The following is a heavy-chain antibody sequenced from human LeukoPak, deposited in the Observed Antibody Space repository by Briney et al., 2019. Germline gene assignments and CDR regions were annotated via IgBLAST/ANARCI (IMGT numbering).Heavy chain of an antibody. J-gene: IGHJ5*02. V-gene: IGHV1-2*02. Sequence: ASVKVSCKASGYTFTVYYIHWLRQAPGQGLEWMGWIDPNSGGTNYAQNFQGRVTMTRDTSISTAYMELRRLRSDDTAVYYCAKSFPLGYYGSGSYYNWFDPWGQGTLVSVSS. CDR3: AKSFPLGYYGSGSYYNWFDP. CDR2: IDPNSGGT. CDR1: GYTFTVYY. D-gene: IGHD3-10*01.